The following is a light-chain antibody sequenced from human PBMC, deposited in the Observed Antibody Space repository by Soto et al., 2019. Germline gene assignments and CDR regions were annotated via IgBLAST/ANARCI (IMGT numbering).Light chain of an antibody. V-gene: IGLV2-8*01. CDR3: SSYAGSNNDYV. CDR1: SSDVGGYNY. J-gene: IGLJ1*01. Sequence: QSVLTQPPSASGSPGQSVTISCTGTSSDVGGYNYVSWYRQHPGKAPKVMIYGVNKRPSGVPDRFSGSKSGITASLTVSGLHAEDEADYYCSSYAGSNNDYVFGTGTKVTVL. CDR2: GVN.